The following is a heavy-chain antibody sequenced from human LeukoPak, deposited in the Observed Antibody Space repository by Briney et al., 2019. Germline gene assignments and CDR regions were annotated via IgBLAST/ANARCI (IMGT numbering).Heavy chain of an antibody. V-gene: IGHV4-34*01. CDR2: INHSGST. J-gene: IGHJ4*02. CDR3: ARASYGCIDY. Sequence: SETLSLTCAVYGGSFSGYYWSWIRQPPGKGLEWIGEINHSGSTNYNPSLKSRVTISVDTSKNQFSLKLSSVTAADTAVYYCARASYGCIDYWGQGTLVTVSS. CDR1: GGSFSGYY. D-gene: IGHD3-16*01.